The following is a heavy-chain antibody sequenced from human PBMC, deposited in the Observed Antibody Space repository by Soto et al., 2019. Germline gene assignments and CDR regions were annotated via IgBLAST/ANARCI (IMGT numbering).Heavy chain of an antibody. CDR3: ARHRITMIVVAPDAFDI. Sequence: GESLKISCKGSGYNFNNYWINWVRRMPGKGLEWMGRIDPYDSYTNYSPSFQGHVTISVDTSSSTAYLQWSSLKASDTAMYYCARHRITMIVVAPDAFDIWGQGTMVTVSS. D-gene: IGHD3-22*01. CDR1: GYNFNNYW. J-gene: IGHJ3*02. V-gene: IGHV5-10-1*01. CDR2: IDPYDSYT.